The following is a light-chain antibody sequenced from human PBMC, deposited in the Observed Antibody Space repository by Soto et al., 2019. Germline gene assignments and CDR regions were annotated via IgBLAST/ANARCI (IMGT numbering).Light chain of an antibody. CDR2: TND. CDR3: ATWDDSVYV. Sequence: QSVLTQPPSASGTPGQRVTISCAGSNSNIGSNNVYWYQQLPGTAPKLLIYTNDQRPSGVPDRFSGSRSGTSASLAISGLQSEDEADYYCATWDDSVYVFGTGTKLTVL. V-gene: IGLV1-44*01. CDR1: NSNIGSNN. J-gene: IGLJ1*01.